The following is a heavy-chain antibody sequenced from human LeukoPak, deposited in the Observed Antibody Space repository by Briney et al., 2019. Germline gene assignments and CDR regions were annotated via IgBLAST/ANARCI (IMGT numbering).Heavy chain of an antibody. J-gene: IGHJ4*02. V-gene: IGHV4-4*02. CDR1: GGSISSSNW. D-gene: IGHD6-19*01. CDR2: IYHSGST. Sequence: SETLSLTCAVSGGSISSSNWWSWVRQPPGKGLEWIGEIYHSGSTNYNPSLKSRVTISVDKSKNQFSLKLSSVTAADTAVYYCANRFPTYSSGSRAGYWGQGTLVTVSS. CDR3: ANRFPTYSSGSRAGY.